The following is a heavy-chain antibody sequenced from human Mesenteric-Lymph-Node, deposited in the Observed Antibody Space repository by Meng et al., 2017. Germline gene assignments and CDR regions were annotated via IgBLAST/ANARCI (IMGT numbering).Heavy chain of an antibody. CDR2: ISWQSGEI. CDR1: GYSISSGYH. Sequence: GGSLRLSCAVSGYSISSGYHWGWIRQPPGKGLEWVSGISWQSGEIAYADSVKGRFTLSRDNGENSLYLQMNSLRVEDTAVYYCARARRDGYNFLVLMDVWGQGTTVTVSS. D-gene: IGHD5-24*01. J-gene: IGHJ6*02. CDR3: ARARRDGYNFLVLMDV. V-gene: IGHV3-9*01.